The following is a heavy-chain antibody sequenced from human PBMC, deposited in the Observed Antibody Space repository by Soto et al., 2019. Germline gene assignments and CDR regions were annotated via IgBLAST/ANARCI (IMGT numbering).Heavy chain of an antibody. D-gene: IGHD3-22*01. J-gene: IGHJ6*03. CDR3: TRDMIVGGPPHYYCYMDV. CDR2: IRSKAYGGTT. Sequence: GGSLRLSCTASGFTFGDYAMSWFRQAPGKGLEWVGFIRSKAYGGTTEYAASVKGRFTISRDDSKSIAYLQMNSLKTEDTAVYYCTRDMIVGGPPHYYCYMDVWGKGTTVTVSS. V-gene: IGHV3-49*03. CDR1: GFTFGDYA.